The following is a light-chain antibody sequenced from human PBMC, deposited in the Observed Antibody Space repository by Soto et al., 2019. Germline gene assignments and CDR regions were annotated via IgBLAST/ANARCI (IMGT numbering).Light chain of an antibody. CDR2: GAS. CDR1: QSFSNNY. J-gene: IGKJ1*01. CDR3: QQYGSSGT. V-gene: IGKV3-20*01. Sequence: EIVLTQSPGTLSLSPGERATLSCWSSQSFSNNYLAWYQQKPGQAPRLLIYGASNRANGIPARFSGSGSGTDFTLTISSLEPEDFAVYYCQQYGSSGTFGQGTKVDIK.